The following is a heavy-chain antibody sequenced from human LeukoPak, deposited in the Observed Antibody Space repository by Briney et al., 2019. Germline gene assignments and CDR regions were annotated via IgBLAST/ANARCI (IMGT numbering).Heavy chain of an antibody. J-gene: IGHJ4*02. Sequence: GGALRLSCAASVFTFSNYYMSGVRQAPGKGREGVANIKQDGSENYNVDSVKGRFTISRDNAKNSLNLQLNNLTADDPAVCYCARPTRPYGTYVFDQRGQGIMATVSS. D-gene: IGHD1-26*01. V-gene: IGHV3-7*01. CDR3: ARPTRPYGTYVFDQ. CDR2: IKQDGSEN. CDR1: VFTFSNYY.